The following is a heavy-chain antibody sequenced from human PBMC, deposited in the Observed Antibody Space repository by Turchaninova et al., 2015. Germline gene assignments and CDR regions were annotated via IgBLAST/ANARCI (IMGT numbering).Heavy chain of an antibody. J-gene: IGHJ4*02. CDR2: LWNDGNNK. CDR1: GFTFSHYA. CDR3: VAHDYGDPRTGRGY. D-gene: IGHD4-17*01. V-gene: IGHV3-33*03. Sequence: QVQLVQSEGGVVQPGGSLRLSCAASGFTFSHYAMHWVRRAPGTGMEWMTVLWNDGNNKFYAYSVKGRFTISRDNSKNTLYLQINSLRAEDTAVYYCVAHDYGDPRTGRGYWGQGTLITVSS.